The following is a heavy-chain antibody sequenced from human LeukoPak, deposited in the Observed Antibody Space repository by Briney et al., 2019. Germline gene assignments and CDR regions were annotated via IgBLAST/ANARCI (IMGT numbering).Heavy chain of an antibody. CDR1: GYTFTGYY. J-gene: IGHJ6*02. V-gene: IGHV1-2*04. CDR3: ARVGYSGYGCCYYGMDV. D-gene: IGHD5-12*01. Sequence: ASVKVSCKASGYTFTGYYMHWVRQAPGQGLEWMGWINPNSGGTNYAQKFQGWVTMTRDTSISTAYMELSRPRSDDTAVYYCARVGYSGYGCCYYGMDVWGQGTTVTVSS. CDR2: INPNSGGT.